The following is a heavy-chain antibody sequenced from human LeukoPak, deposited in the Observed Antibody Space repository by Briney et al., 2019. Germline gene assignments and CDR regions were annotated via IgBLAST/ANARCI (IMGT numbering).Heavy chain of an antibody. J-gene: IGHJ5*02. CDR2: INHSGST. CDR3: ARGRYGENWFDP. Sequence: TSETLSLTCAVYGGSFSGYYWSWIRQLPGKGLEWIGEINHSGSTNYNPSLKSRVTISVDTSKNQFSLKLSSVTAADTAVYYCARGRYGENWFDPWGQGTLVTVSS. V-gene: IGHV4-34*01. D-gene: IGHD3-16*01. CDR1: GGSFSGYY.